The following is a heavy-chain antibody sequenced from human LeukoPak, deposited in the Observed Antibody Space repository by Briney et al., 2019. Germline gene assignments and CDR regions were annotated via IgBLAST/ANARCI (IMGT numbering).Heavy chain of an antibody. CDR2: IMKDGGTK. Sequence: GGSLRLSCVASGFTFSGYWMGWVRQAPGKGLEWVANIMKDGGTKQYADSVKGRFTISRDNSKNTLYLQMNSLRAEDTAVYYCARDPESGVGWFDPWGQGTLVTVSS. CDR3: ARDPESGVGWFDP. CDR1: GFTFSGYW. J-gene: IGHJ5*02. D-gene: IGHD1-14*01. V-gene: IGHV3-7*03.